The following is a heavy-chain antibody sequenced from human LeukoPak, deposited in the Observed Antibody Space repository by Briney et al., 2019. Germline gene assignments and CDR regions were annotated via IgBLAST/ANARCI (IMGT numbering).Heavy chain of an antibody. D-gene: IGHD6-13*01. CDR2: ISGSGGST. V-gene: IGHV3-23*01. Sequence: GGSLRLSCAASGFTFSSYAMSWVRQAPGKGLEWVSAISGSGGSTYYADSVKGRFTISRDNSKNTLYLQMNSLRAEDTAVYYCAKARSSSWPYLESFDYWGQGTLVTVSS. CDR3: AKARSSSWPYLESFDY. J-gene: IGHJ4*02. CDR1: GFTFSSYA.